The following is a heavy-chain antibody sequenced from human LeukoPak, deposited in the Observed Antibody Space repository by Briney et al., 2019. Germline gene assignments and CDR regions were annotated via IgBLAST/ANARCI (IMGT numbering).Heavy chain of an antibody. J-gene: IGHJ4*02. CDR2: ISWNSGSI. Sequence: QSGGSLRLSCAASGFTFDDYAMHWVRQAPGKGLEWVSGISWNSGSIGYADSVKGRFTISRDNAKNSLYLQMNSLRAEDTALYYCAKSLSSLYFDYWGQGTLVTVSS. CDR3: AKSLSSLYFDY. D-gene: IGHD2/OR15-2a*01. CDR1: GFTFDDYA. V-gene: IGHV3-9*01.